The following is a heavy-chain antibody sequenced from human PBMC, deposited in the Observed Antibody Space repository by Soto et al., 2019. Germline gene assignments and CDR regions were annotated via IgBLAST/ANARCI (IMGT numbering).Heavy chain of an antibody. CDR2: IYYSGST. CDR1: GGSISSYY. D-gene: IGHD3-3*01. CDR3: ARATGGLRFLEWSPGYAFES. J-gene: IGHJ3*02. V-gene: IGHV4-59*01. Sequence: SEPLSLTCTVSGGSISSYYWSWIRQPPGKGLEWIGYIYYSGSTNYNPSLKSRVTISVDTSKNQFSLKLSSVTAADTAVYYCARATGGLRFLEWSPGYAFESWGQGTIVTVSS.